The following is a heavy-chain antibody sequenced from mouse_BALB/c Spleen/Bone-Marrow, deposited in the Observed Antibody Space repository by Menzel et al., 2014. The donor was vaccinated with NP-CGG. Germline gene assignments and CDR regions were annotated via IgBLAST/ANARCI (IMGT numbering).Heavy chain of an antibody. D-gene: IGHD1-1*01. Sequence: VQLQQSGAELVRPGALVKLSCKASSFNIKDYYMHWVIQRPEQGLEWIGWIDPENGNTIYDPKFQGKASITADTSSNTAYLQLSSLTSEDTAVYYCARRYGSSFDYWGQGTTLTVSS. CDR1: SFNIKDYY. V-gene: IGHV14-1*02. CDR2: IDPENGNT. CDR3: ARRYGSSFDY. J-gene: IGHJ2*01.